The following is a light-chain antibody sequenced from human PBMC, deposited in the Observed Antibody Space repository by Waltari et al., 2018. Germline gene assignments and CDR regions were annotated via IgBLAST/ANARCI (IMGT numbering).Light chain of an antibody. CDR1: SDNIGTNS. CDR3: AAWDDSLNGYL. J-gene: IGLJ1*01. V-gene: IGLV1-44*01. CDR2: RNN. Sequence: QSVLTQPPSASGTPGQRVTISCSGSSDNIGTNSVNWYQQLPRTAPKLLIYRNNQRPSGVPDRFSGSTSGTSASLAISGLLSDDEADYYCAAWDDSLNGYLFGTGTKVTVL.